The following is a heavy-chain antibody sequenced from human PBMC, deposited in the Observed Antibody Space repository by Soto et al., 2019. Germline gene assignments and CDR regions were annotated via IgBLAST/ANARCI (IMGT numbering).Heavy chain of an antibody. CDR3: AKSPKDIVVVPAAIGWFDP. V-gene: IGHV3-23*04. Sequence: EVQLVESGGGLVKPGGSLRLSCAASGFTFSSYSMNWVRQAPGKGLEWVSAISGSGGSTYYADSVKGRFTISRDNSKNTLYLQMNSLRAEDTAVYYCAKSPKDIVVVPAAIGWFDPWGQGTLVTVSS. J-gene: IGHJ5*02. D-gene: IGHD2-2*01. CDR1: GFTFSSYS. CDR2: ISGSGGST.